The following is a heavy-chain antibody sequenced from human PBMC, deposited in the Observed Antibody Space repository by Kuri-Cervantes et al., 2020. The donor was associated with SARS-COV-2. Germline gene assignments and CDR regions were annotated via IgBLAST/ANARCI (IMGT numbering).Heavy chain of an antibody. CDR1: GFTFSSYG. V-gene: IGHV3-33*01. J-gene: IGHJ3*02. Sequence: GGSLRLSCAASGFTFSSYGMHWVRQAPGKGLEWVAFIWYDGSNKYYADSVKGRFTISRDNFKNTVYLQMNSLRAEDTAVYYCARRESWKGDFDIWGQGTMVTVSS. CDR3: ARRESWKGDFDI. CDR2: IWYDGSNK. D-gene: IGHD1-1*01.